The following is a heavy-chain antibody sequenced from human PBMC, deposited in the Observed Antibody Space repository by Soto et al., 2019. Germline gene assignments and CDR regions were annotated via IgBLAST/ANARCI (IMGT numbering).Heavy chain of an antibody. CDR2: ISGSGGST. Sequence: PGGSLRLSCAASGFTFSSYAMSWVRQAPGKGLEWVSAISGSGGSTYYADSVKGRFTISRDNSKNTLYLQMNSLRAEDTAVYYCAKARGGYCSGGSCYNYYYMDVWGKGTTVT. CDR3: AKARGGYCSGGSCYNYYYMDV. J-gene: IGHJ6*03. D-gene: IGHD2-15*01. CDR1: GFTFSSYA. V-gene: IGHV3-23*01.